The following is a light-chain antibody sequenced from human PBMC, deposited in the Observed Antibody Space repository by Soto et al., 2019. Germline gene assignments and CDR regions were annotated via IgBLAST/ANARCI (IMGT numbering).Light chain of an antibody. CDR2: EVS. Sequence: QSVLTQPASVSGSPGQSITISCTGTSSDVGGYKYVPWYQQHPAKAPKLIIYEVSNRHSGVSNRFSGSKSGNTASLTISGLQAEDEADYYCSSHRITSAPHVVFGGGTKLTVL. J-gene: IGLJ2*01. CDR1: SSDVGGYKY. V-gene: IGLV2-14*01. CDR3: SSHRITSAPHVV.